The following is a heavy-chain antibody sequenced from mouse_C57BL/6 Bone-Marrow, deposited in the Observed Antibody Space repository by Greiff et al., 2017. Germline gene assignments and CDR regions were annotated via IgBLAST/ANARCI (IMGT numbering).Heavy chain of an antibody. J-gene: IGHJ4*01. V-gene: IGHV1-26*01. CDR3: ARDFYYGRDYAMDY. CDR1: GYTFTDYY. CDR2: INPNNGGT. D-gene: IGHD1-1*01. Sequence: VQLQQSGPELVKPGASVKISCKASGYTFTDYYMNWVKQSHGKSLEWIGDINPNNGGTSYNQKFKGKAKLTVDKSSSTAYMELRSLTSEDSAVYYCARDFYYGRDYAMDYWGQGTSVTVSS.